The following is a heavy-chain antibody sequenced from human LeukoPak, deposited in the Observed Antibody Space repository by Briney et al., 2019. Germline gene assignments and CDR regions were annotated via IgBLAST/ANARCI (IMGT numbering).Heavy chain of an antibody. CDR2: INHSGST. D-gene: IGHD6-13*01. J-gene: IGHJ5*02. CDR3: ARVRKQQLVRGWFDP. CDR1: GGSFSGYY. V-gene: IGHV4-34*01. Sequence: PSETLSPTCAVYGGSFSGYYWSWIRQPPGKGLEWIGEINHSGSTNYNPSLKSRVTISVDTSKNQFSLKLSSVTAADTAVYYCARVRKQQLVRGWFDPWGQGTLVTVSS.